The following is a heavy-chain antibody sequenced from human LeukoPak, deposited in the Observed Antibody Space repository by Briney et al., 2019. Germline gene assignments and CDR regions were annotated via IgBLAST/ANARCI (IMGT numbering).Heavy chain of an antibody. D-gene: IGHD5-12*01. CDR3: ARVVRGVVTSSYYFDY. CDR1: GGSISSYY. CDR2: IYYSGST. V-gene: IGHV4-59*01. J-gene: IGHJ4*02. Sequence: SETLSLTCTVSGGSISSYYWSWVRQPPGKGLEWIGYIYYSGSTNYNPSLKSRVTISVEASKNQSSLKLSSVTAADTAVYYCARVVRGVVTSSYYFDYWGQGTLVTVSS.